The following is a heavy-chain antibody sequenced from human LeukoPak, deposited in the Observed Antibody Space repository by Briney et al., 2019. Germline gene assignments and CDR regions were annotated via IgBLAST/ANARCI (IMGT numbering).Heavy chain of an antibody. CDR1: GGSFRSYY. CDR2: IYTSGST. J-gene: IGHJ4*02. V-gene: IGHV4-4*07. CDR3: AREVGANLGRTFDY. Sequence: TPGATLSLTCTVSGGSFRSYYLSWLRQPAGKGLEWIGRIYTSGSTNYNPSLTSRVTMSVDTYKNQFSLKLSSVTAADTAVYYCAREVGANLGRTFDYWGQGTLVTVSS. D-gene: IGHD1-26*01.